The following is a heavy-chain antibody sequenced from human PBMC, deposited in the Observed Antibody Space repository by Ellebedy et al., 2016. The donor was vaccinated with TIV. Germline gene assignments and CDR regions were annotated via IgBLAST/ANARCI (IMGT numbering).Heavy chain of an antibody. CDR3: ATDKVCFTFDI. V-gene: IGHV3-74*01. CDR2: INDDGNRI. Sequence: PGGSLRLSCAASGFTFTNYAIHWVRQGPGKGLVWVSHINDDGNRITYADSVKGRFAISGDIAKNTLYLQMESLRAEDTAVYYCATDKVCFTFDIWGRGTMVTVSS. CDR1: GFTFTNYA. J-gene: IGHJ3*02.